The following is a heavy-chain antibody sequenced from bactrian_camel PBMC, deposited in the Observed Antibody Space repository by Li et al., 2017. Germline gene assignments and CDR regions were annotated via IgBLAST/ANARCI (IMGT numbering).Heavy chain of an antibody. Sequence: HVQLVESGGGSVQAGGALRLSCGASGDAISSCCLAWFRQAPGKEREGIVATDIDGTPYYQDSVEGRFSVSIDNAKNILYLQMDNLKPEDTAMYYCAADRPRTRGGEIRCSESPSFDYWGQGTQVTVS. CDR2: TDIDGTP. J-gene: IGHJ4*01. V-gene: IGHV3S55*01. CDR3: AADRPRTRGGEIRCSESPSFDY. D-gene: IGHD1*01. CDR1: GDAISSCC.